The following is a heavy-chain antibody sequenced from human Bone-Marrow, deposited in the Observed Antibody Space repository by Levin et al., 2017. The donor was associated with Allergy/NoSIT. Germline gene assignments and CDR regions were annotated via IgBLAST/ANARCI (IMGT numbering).Heavy chain of an antibody. D-gene: IGHD3-22*01. CDR1: GDSISSSTHY. Sequence: LSQTLSLTCTVSGDSISSSTHYWGWIRQPPGKGLEWIASIYYSDSETTYYNPSLKSRVTILVDTSKSQFTLKVSSVTAADTAVYYCARLSYYDSRTWGQGTLVTVSS. CDR2: IYYSDSETT. CDR3: ARLSYYDSRT. V-gene: IGHV4-39*06. J-gene: IGHJ4*02.